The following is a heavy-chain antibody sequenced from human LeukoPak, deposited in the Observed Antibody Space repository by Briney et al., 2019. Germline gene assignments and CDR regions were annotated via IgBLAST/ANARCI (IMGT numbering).Heavy chain of an antibody. CDR1: GYTFIGYY. CDR2: INPNSGGT. D-gene: IGHD6-19*01. CDR3: ARTYSSAFDAFDI. V-gene: IGHV1-2*02. J-gene: IGHJ3*02. Sequence: GASVKVSCKASGYTFIGYYMHWVRQAPGQGLEWMGWINPNSGGTNYAQKFQGRVTMTRDTSISTAYMELSSLRSEDTAVYYCARTYSSAFDAFDIWGQGTMVTVSS.